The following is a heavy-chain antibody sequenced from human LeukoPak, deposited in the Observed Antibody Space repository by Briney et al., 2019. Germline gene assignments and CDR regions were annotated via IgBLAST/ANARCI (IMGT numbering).Heavy chain of an antibody. CDR1: GFTFSSYS. J-gene: IGHJ4*02. CDR2: ISSSSSYI. V-gene: IGHV3-21*01. Sequence: GGSLRLSCAASGFTFSSYSMNWVRQAPGKGLEWVSSISSSSSYIYYADSVKGPFTISRDNAKTSLYLQMNSLRAEDTAVYYCARASGITVVASNTYYFDYWGQGTLVTVSS. CDR3: ARASGITVVASNTYYFDY. D-gene: IGHD3-22*01.